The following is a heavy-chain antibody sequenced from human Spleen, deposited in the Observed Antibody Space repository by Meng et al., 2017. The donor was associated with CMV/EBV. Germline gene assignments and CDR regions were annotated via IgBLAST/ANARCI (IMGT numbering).Heavy chain of an antibody. CDR3: ARDATLPDY. J-gene: IGHJ4*02. CDR1: GFTFSSYW. V-gene: IGHV3-7*01. D-gene: IGHD2-2*01. CDR2: IKQDGSEK. Sequence: GESLKISCAASGFTFSSYWMSWVRQAPGKGLEWVANIKQDGSEKYYVDSVKGRFTISRDNAKNTLYLQMDSLRAEDTAMYYCARDATLPDYWGQGTLVTVSS.